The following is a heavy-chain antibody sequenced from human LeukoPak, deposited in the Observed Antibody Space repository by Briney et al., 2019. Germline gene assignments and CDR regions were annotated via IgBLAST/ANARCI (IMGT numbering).Heavy chain of an antibody. V-gene: IGHV4-34*10. J-gene: IGHJ4*02. D-gene: IGHD3-22*01. Sequence: SETLSLTCAVYGGSFSGYFWTWIRQSPGKGLEWIGEINHRATTDYNPSLKSRVSLSVDTSKNQFSLKLTSVTAADTAVYYCARDVYYYDSSGRYYFDYWGQGTLVTVSS. CDR1: GGSFSGYF. CDR3: ARDVYYYDSSGRYYFDY. CDR2: INHRATT.